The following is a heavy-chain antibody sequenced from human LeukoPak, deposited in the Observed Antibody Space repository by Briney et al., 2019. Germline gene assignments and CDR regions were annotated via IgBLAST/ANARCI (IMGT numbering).Heavy chain of an antibody. CDR3: AKSPKVGPTGVFDD. CDR1: GFTFSSYA. CDR2: ISASGDFT. V-gene: IGHV3-23*01. Sequence: QTGGSLRLSCAASGFTFSSYAMSWVRQAPGKGLEWVSAISASGDFTYYADSVKGRFTISRDFFRNTLYLQMNSLRAEDTAVYYCAKSPKVGPTGVFDDWGQGTLVAVAS. J-gene: IGHJ4*02. D-gene: IGHD1-26*01.